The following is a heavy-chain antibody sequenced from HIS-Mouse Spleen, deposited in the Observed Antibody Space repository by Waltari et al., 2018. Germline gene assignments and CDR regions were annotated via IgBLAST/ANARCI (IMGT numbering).Heavy chain of an antibody. CDR3: ARDISGSLDY. J-gene: IGHJ4*02. Sequence: QVQLVESGGGVVQPGRSLRLSCAASGFTFSSYAMHWVRQAPGKGLEWVAVISYDGSNKYYADSVKGRFTISRDNSKNTLYLQMNSLRAEDTAVYYCARDISGSLDYLGQGTLVTVSS. CDR2: ISYDGSNK. D-gene: IGHD1-26*01. CDR1: GFTFSSYA. V-gene: IGHV3-30-3*01.